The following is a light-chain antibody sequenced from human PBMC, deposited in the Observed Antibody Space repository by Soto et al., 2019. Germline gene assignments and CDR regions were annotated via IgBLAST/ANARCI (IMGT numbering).Light chain of an antibody. CDR2: AAS. CDR3: QQYYSYPQDVT. J-gene: IGKJ1*01. Sequence: AIRMTQSPSSFSASTGDRVTITCRASQGISSYLAWYQQKPGKAPKLLIYAASTLQSGVPSRFSGSGSGTDFTLTVSCLQSEDFATYYWQQYYSYPQDVTFGQGTKVEIK. V-gene: IGKV1-8*01. CDR1: QGISSY.